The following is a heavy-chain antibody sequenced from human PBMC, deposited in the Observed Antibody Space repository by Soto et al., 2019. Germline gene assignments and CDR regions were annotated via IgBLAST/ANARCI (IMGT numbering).Heavy chain of an antibody. J-gene: IGHJ5*02. D-gene: IGHD2-8*01. V-gene: IGHV4-31*03. Sequence: SETLSLTCTVSGGSISSGADYWSWIRQHPVRGLECIGHIDDSGNTYYSPSLKSRVSISADTSKNQVSLQLNSVTPDDTAVYYCVRLIGNSWLDTWGQGTLVTVSS. CDR3: VRLIGNSWLDT. CDR1: GGSISSGADY. CDR2: IDDSGNT.